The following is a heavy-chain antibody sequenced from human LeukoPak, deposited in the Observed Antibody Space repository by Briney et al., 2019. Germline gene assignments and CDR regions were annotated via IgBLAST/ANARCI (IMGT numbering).Heavy chain of an antibody. Sequence: ASVKVSCKSSGYTFTSYGIIWVRQAPGQGLEWMGWISAYNGNTNYAQKLQGRVTMTTDTSTSTAYMELRSLRSDDTAVYYCARGYCSGGSCYGGHWFDPWGQGNLVTVSS. CDR3: ARGYCSGGSCYGGHWFDP. J-gene: IGHJ5*02. D-gene: IGHD2-15*01. CDR2: ISAYNGNT. CDR1: GYTFTSYG. V-gene: IGHV1-18*01.